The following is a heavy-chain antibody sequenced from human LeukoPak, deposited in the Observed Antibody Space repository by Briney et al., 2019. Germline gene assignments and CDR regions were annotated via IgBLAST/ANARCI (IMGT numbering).Heavy chain of an antibody. J-gene: IGHJ4*02. V-gene: IGHV3-21*01. CDR1: VFTFSSYS. Sequence: GGALRLSCAASVFTFSSYSMNSVRQAPGKGVEWVSSISSSSSYIYYADSVKGRFTISRDNAKNSLYLQMNSLRAEDTAVYYCARAAAAPEGYWGQGTLVTVSS. CDR3: ARAAAAPEGY. D-gene: IGHD6-13*01. CDR2: ISSSSSYI.